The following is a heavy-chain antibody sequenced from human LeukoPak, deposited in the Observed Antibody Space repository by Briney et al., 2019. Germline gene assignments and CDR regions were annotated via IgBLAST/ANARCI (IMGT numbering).Heavy chain of an antibody. Sequence: SVKLSCKASGGTFSSYAISWVRQAPGQGLEWMGGIIPIFGTANYAQKFQGRVTITADESTSTAYMELSSLRSEDTAVYYCARELIYRYGSYFDYWGQGTLVTVSS. CDR1: GGTFSSYA. CDR3: ARELIYRYGSYFDY. J-gene: IGHJ4*02. CDR2: IIPIFGTA. D-gene: IGHD3-16*02. V-gene: IGHV1-69*13.